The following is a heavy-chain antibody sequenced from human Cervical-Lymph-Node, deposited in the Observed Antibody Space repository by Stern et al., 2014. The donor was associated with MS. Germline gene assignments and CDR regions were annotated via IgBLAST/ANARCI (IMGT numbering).Heavy chain of an antibody. CDR1: GGSISSGGYF. CDR3: ARGGDGDYYFNYGMDV. V-gene: IGHV4-61*02. D-gene: IGHD4-17*01. CDR2: IDSSVST. J-gene: IGHJ6*02. Sequence: QVQLVQSGPGLVKPSQTLSLTCTVSGGSISSGGYFWSWVRQPAGKGLEWIGRIDSSVSTNYNPSLKSRVTLSVDPSKNQFSLQLSSGTAADTAVYYCARGGDGDYYFNYGMDVWGQGTTVTVSS.